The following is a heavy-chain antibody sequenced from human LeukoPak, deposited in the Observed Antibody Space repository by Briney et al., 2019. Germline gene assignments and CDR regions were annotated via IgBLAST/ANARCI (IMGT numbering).Heavy chain of an antibody. Sequence: PSETLSLTCTVSGGSISSYYWSWIRQPPGKGLEWIGYIYNSGSTNYNPSLKSRVTISVDTSRNQFSLDLISVTAADTAVYFCARLDLTGPYYFDYWGQGTLVTVSS. D-gene: IGHD3-9*01. CDR1: GGSISSYY. CDR2: IYNSGST. CDR3: ARLDLTGPYYFDY. J-gene: IGHJ4*02. V-gene: IGHV4-59*01.